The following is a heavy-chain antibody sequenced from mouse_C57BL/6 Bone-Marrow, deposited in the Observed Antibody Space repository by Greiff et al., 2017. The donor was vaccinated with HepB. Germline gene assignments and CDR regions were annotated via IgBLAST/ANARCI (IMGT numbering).Heavy chain of an antibody. Sequence: EVQLVESGPGMVKPSQSLSLTCTVTGYSITSGYDWHWIRHFPGNKLEWMGYISYSGSTNYNPSLKSRISITHDTSKNHFFLKLNSVTTEDTATYYCARGYGYDGFAYWGQGTLVTVSA. D-gene: IGHD2-2*01. CDR1: GYSITSGYD. J-gene: IGHJ3*01. CDR3: ARGYGYDGFAY. CDR2: ISYSGST. V-gene: IGHV3-1*01.